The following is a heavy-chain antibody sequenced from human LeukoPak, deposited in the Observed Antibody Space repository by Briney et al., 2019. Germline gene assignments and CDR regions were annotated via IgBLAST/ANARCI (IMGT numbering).Heavy chain of an antibody. J-gene: IGHJ4*02. V-gene: IGHV3-21*01. CDR2: ISSDGSYI. D-gene: IGHD4-17*01. Sequence: PGGSLRLSCAASGFTFSRYSLNWVRQAPGKGLEWVSCISSDGSYIYYADSVKGRFTISRDNAKNSLYLQMNTLRAEDTAVYFCVSYGDSDFYFDYCGQGTLVTVSS. CDR3: VSYGDSDFYFDY. CDR1: GFTFSRYS.